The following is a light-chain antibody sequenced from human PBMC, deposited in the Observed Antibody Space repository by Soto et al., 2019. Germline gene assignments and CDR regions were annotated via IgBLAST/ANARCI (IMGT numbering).Light chain of an antibody. J-gene: IGKJ1*01. V-gene: IGKV3-20*01. Sequence: EIVLTQSPGNLSLSPGERATRSCRASHSVSSSFLAGYQQKPGQAPRLLIYGASSRATGIPDRFSGSGSGTDFTHTVSRLEPEDFAVYYCQQYGSSPWTFGLWRKVEIK. CDR2: GAS. CDR1: HSVSSSF. CDR3: QQYGSSPWT.